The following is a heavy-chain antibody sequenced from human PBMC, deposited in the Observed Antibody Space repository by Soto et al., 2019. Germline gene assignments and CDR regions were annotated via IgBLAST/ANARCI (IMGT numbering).Heavy chain of an antibody. CDR2: INAANGNT. J-gene: IGHJ5*02. V-gene: IGHV1-3*01. CDR3: ARDQGYYDSGGYYFP. CDR1: GGTFSSYT. D-gene: IGHD3-22*01. Sequence: ASVKVSCKASGGTFSSYTISWVRQAPGQRLEWMGWINAANGNTKYSQKFQGRVTITRDTSASTAHMELSSLRSEDMAVYYCARDQGYYDSGGYYFPWGQGTLVTVSS.